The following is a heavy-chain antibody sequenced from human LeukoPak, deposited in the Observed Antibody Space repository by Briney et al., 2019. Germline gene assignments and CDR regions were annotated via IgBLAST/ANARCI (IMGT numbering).Heavy chain of an antibody. D-gene: IGHD2-2*01. V-gene: IGHV4-4*07. CDR3: ARGQYHLLYWYFDL. Sequence: SETLSLTCTVSGGSISSYYWSWIRQPAGKGLEWIGRIYSSGSTNYNPSLKGRVTMSVDTSQNQFSLKLSSVTAADTAVYYCARGQYHLLYWYFDLWGRGTLVAVSS. CDR2: IYSSGST. CDR1: GGSISSYY. J-gene: IGHJ2*01.